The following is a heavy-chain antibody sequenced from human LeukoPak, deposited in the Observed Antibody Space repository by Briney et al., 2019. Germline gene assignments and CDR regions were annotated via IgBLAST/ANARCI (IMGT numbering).Heavy chain of an antibody. D-gene: IGHD3/OR15-3a*01. J-gene: IGHJ3*02. V-gene: IGHV1-8*01. Sequence: ASVKVSCKASGYTFTNYDINWVRQATGQGLEWMGWMNPNSGNTGYAQKFQGRVTITRNTSISTAYMELSSLRSEDTAVYYCARIMEYYDFTPRGFDIWGQGTMVAVSS. CDR3: ARIMEYYDFTPRGFDI. CDR2: MNPNSGNT. CDR1: GYTFTNYD.